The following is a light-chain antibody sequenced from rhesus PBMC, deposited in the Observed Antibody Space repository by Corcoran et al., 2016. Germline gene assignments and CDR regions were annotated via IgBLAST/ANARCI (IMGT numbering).Light chain of an antibody. V-gene: IGKV1-22*01. CDR3: LQYSSSPFT. J-gene: IGKJ3*01. Sequence: DIQMTQSPSSLSASVGDTVTITCRASQSISSWLDWYQQKPGKAPKLLIYKAASLQSGVPSRFRGSGSGTDFTLTISSLQTDDFATYYCLQYSSSPFTCGPGTKLDIK. CDR1: QSISSW. CDR2: KAA.